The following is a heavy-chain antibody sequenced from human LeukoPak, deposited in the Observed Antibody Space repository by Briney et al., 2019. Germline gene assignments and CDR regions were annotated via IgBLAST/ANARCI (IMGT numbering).Heavy chain of an antibody. CDR1: GYTFTGYY. CDR3: ARRVRYYYYMDV. Sequence: ASVKVSCKASGYTFTGYYMHWVRQAPGQGLEWMGWINPNSGGTNYAQKFQGRVTMTRDTSISTAYLQWSSLKASDTAMYYCARRVRYYYYMDVWGKGTTVTISS. J-gene: IGHJ6*03. V-gene: IGHV1-2*02. CDR2: INPNSGGT. D-gene: IGHD3-10*01.